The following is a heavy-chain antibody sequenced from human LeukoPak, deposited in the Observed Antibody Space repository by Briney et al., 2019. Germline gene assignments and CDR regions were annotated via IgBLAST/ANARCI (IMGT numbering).Heavy chain of an antibody. V-gene: IGHV3-48*01. Sequence: GGSLRLSCAASGFTLSSYSMNWVRQAPGKGLEWVSYISSSSNTIYYADSVKGRFTIYRDIAKNSLYLQMNSLRAEDTAVYYCARASVGATSRWGQGTLVTVSS. J-gene: IGHJ4*02. CDR1: GFTLSSYS. CDR2: ISSSSNTI. CDR3: ARASVGATSR. D-gene: IGHD1-26*01.